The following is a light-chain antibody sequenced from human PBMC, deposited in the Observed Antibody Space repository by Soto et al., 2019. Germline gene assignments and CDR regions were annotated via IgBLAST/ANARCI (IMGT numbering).Light chain of an antibody. CDR3: QQRNVWPPIT. Sequence: EIVMTQSPATLSVSPGERATLSCRASQSVGSSLAWYQQEPGQAPRLLIYGASTRATGIPARFGGSRSGTEFTLTINNLEPEDFAVYYCQQRNVWPPITFGQGTRLEIK. CDR2: GAS. CDR1: QSVGSS. J-gene: IGKJ5*01. V-gene: IGKV3-15*01.